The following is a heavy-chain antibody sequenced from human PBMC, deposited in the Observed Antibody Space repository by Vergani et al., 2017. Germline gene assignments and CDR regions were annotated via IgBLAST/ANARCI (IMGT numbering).Heavy chain of an antibody. CDR1: GFTFNHYA. D-gene: IGHD1-1*01. Sequence: EVQLLESGGDLVQPGGSLRLSCAASGFTFNHYAMNWVRQAPGKGLEWVSGISGSGGSTYYAGSVKGRFTISRDNSKSTLYLQMNSLRAEDTAIYYCAKGGWNYWFDSLGQGTLVIVS. CDR2: ISGSGGST. CDR3: AKGGWNYWFDS. V-gene: IGHV3-23*01. J-gene: IGHJ5*01.